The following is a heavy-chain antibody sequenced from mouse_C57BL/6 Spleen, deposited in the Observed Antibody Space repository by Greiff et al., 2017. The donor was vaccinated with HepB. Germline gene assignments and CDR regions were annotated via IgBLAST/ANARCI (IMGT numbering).Heavy chain of an antibody. CDR2: IHPNSGST. Sequence: QVQLQQPGAELVKPGASVKLSCKASGYTFTSYWMHWVKQRPGQGLEWIGMIHPNSGSTNYNEKFKSKATLTVDKSSSTAYMQLSSLTSEDSAVYYGARGGYGLITTMDYWGQGTSVTVSS. CDR1: GYTFTSYW. V-gene: IGHV1-64*01. J-gene: IGHJ4*01. CDR3: ARGGYGLITTMDY. D-gene: IGHD1-1*01.